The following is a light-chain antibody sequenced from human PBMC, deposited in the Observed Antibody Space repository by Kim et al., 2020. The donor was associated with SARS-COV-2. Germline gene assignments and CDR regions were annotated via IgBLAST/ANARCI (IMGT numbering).Light chain of an antibody. V-gene: IGKV1-27*01. Sequence: AAVGNVASIPGRAGQGISKYFAWYQQKPGKVPKLLIFAITTLHLGVPSRFSGSTAGTDFSLTIYSPQPENVATYYCQDYNDDPPTSGPGTKVDIK. CDR2: AIT. CDR3: QDYNDDPPT. J-gene: IGKJ3*01. CDR1: QGISKY.